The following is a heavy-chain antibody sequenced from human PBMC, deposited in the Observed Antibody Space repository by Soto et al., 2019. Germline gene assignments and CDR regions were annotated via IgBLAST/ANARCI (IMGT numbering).Heavy chain of an antibody. CDR2: GGT. D-gene: IGHD2-2*01. V-gene: IGHV1-2*04. J-gene: IGHJ5*02. Sequence: GGTNYAQKFQGWVTMTRDTSISTAYMELSRLRSDDTAVYYCARGAIVVVPASNRGWFDPWGQGTLVTVSS. CDR3: ARGAIVVVPASNRGWFDP.